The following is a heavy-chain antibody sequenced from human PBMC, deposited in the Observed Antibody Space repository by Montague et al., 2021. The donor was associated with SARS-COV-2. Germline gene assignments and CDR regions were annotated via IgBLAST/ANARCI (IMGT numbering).Heavy chain of an antibody. J-gene: IGHJ4*01. CDR1: RLPFNGYA. CDR3: AREGYRSGSFYIDY. D-gene: IGHD1-26*01. Sequence: SLRLSCAASRLPFNGYAVHWVRQAPGKGLEWLTFISHDESNHRYADSVKGRFTISRDNSKNTLYLQMDSLRPGDTAVYCCAREGYRSGSFYIDYWGQGTLVTVSS. V-gene: IGHV3-30*04. CDR2: ISHDESNH.